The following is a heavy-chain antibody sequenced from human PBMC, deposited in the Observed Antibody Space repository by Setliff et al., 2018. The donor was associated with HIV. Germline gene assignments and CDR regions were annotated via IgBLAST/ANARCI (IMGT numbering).Heavy chain of an antibody. CDR3: ARDEYSSGLDY. D-gene: IGHD6-19*01. CDR2: IGVAGDT. J-gene: IGHJ4*02. CDR1: GFTFSEYE. V-gene: IGHV3-13*01. Sequence: PGGSLRLSCAASGFTFSEYEMHWVRQGARTGLEWVSAIGVAGDTFYGGSVKGRFTTSRENAKDSFYLQMNSLRAEDTAVYYCARDEYSSGLDYWGQGTLVTVSS.